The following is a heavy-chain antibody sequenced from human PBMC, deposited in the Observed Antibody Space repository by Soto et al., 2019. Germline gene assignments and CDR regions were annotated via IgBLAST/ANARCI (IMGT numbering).Heavy chain of an antibody. Sequence: ASVKVSCKASGYTFTGYYFHWVRQAPLHVLEWMVCINPNTGGTNYAQKFQDRVTMTRERSISTAYMELSSLRSDDTAVFYCARGAYDFWTTYYTDFEFWGQGTVVTLSS. CDR2: INPNTGGT. V-gene: IGHV1-2*02. CDR1: GYTFTGYY. CDR3: ARGAYDFWTTYYTDFEF. J-gene: IGHJ4*02. D-gene: IGHD3-3*01.